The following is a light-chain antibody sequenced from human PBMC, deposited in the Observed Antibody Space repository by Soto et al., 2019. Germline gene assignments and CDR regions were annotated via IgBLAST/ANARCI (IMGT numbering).Light chain of an antibody. J-gene: IGKJ1*01. Sequence: DIQMTQSPSTLSASVVDRVTITCRASQSISSWLAWYQQKPGKAPKLLIYDASSLESGVPSRFSGSGSGTEFTLTISSLQPDDFATYYCQQYNSYWTLGQGTKVEIK. CDR2: DAS. V-gene: IGKV1-5*01. CDR1: QSISSW. CDR3: QQYNSYWT.